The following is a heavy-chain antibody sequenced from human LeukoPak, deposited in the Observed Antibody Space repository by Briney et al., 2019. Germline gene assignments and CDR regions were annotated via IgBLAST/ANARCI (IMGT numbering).Heavy chain of an antibody. CDR3: ARADWDTAMIDY. V-gene: IGHV3-30*04. CDR1: GFTFSSYV. CDR2: ISYDGSNE. D-gene: IGHD5-18*01. Sequence: AGRSLRLSCAASGFTFSSYVMHWVRQAPGKGLEWVAIISYDGSNEYYADSVKGRFTISRDNSKNTLYLQMNSLRAADTAVYYCARADWDTAMIDYWGQGTLVTVSS. J-gene: IGHJ4*02.